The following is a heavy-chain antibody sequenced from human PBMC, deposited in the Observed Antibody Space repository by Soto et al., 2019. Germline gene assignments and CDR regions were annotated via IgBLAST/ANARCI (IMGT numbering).Heavy chain of an antibody. CDR3: VIGDCTSTSCSYYFYGLDV. J-gene: IGHJ6*02. Sequence: QVHLVQSGAEVKKPGSSVKVSCKASGGSFRRYAISWVRQAPGQGLEWMGGILPIFRSPSHAQKFQGRVTITADESTSTAFLELTSLTSEDTAIYYCVIGDCTSTSCSYYFYGLDVCGQGTTVTVSS. D-gene: IGHD2-2*01. CDR1: GGSFRRYA. V-gene: IGHV1-69*01. CDR2: ILPIFRSP.